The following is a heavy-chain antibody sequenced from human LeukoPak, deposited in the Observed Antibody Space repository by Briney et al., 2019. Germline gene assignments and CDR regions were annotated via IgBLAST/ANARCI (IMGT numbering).Heavy chain of an antibody. Sequence: ASVKVSCKASGYTFTSYDINWVRQATGQGLEWMGWMNPNSGNTGYAQKFQGRVTMTRNTSISTAYMELSSLRSEDTAVYYCARGGYDFWSGYYFNGMDVWGQGTTVTVSS. CDR1: GYTFTSYD. J-gene: IGHJ6*02. CDR2: MNPNSGNT. V-gene: IGHV1-8*01. D-gene: IGHD3-3*01. CDR3: ARGGYDFWSGYYFNGMDV.